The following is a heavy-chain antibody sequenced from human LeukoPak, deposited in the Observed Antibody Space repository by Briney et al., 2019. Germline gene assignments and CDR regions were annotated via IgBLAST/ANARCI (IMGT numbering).Heavy chain of an antibody. J-gene: IGHJ4*02. V-gene: IGHV3-21*01. CDR1: GFTFSSYS. D-gene: IGHD4-11*01. Sequence: GETLRLSCAASGFTFSSYSMNWVRQAPGKGLEWVSSISSSSSYIYYADSVKGRFTISRDNAKNSLYLQMNSLRAEDTAVYYCARDLYSNRFDYWGQGTLVTVSS. CDR2: ISSSSSYI. CDR3: ARDLYSNRFDY.